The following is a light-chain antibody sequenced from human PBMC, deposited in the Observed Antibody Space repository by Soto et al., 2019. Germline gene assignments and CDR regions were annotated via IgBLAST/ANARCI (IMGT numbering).Light chain of an antibody. Sequence: EIVLMQSPGTLSLSPGERGTLSCRASQSVASSLAWYQQKPGQAPRLLIYDASNRATGIPDRFSGSGSETDFTLTLSRLEPEDFAVYYCQQYVNSPLTFGGGTKVDIK. J-gene: IGKJ4*01. CDR1: QSVASS. CDR2: DAS. CDR3: QQYVNSPLT. V-gene: IGKV3-20*01.